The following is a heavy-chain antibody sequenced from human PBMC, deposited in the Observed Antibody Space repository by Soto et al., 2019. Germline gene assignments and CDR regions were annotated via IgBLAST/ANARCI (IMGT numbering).Heavy chain of an antibody. D-gene: IGHD6-19*01. CDR2: IDPSDSYT. V-gene: IGHV5-10-1*01. J-gene: IGHJ6*02. CDR3: ASPSIAVAGTTYYYYGMDV. Sequence: GESLKISCKGSGYSFTSYWISWVRQMPGKGLEWMGRIDPSDSYTNYSPSSQGHVTISADKSISTAYLQWSSLKASDTAMYYCASPSIAVAGTTYYYYGMDVWGQGTTVTVSS. CDR1: GYSFTSYW.